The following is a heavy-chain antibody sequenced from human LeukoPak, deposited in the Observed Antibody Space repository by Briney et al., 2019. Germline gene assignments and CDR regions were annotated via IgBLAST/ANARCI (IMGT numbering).Heavy chain of an antibody. J-gene: IGHJ4*02. CDR2: IWYDGSNK. V-gene: IGHV3-33*01. CDR3: ARDLFSGPPFDY. D-gene: IGHD2-21*01. CDR1: GFTFSSYG. Sequence: GTSLRLSCAASGFTFSSYGMHWVRQAPGKGLEWVAVIWYDGSNKYYADSVKGLFTISRDNSKNTLYLQMNSLRAEDTAVYYCARDLFSGPPFDYWGQGTLVTVSS.